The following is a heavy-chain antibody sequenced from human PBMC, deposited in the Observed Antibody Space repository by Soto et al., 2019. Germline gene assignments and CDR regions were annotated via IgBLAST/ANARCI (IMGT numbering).Heavy chain of an antibody. CDR2: IKQDGSEK. J-gene: IGHJ4*02. Sequence: GGSLSLSCAASGFTFSSYWMSWVRQAPGKGLEWVANIKQDGSEKYYVDSVKGRFTISRDNAKNSLYLQMNSLRAEDTAVYYCARDNSSREFDYWGQGTLVTVSS. V-gene: IGHV3-7*05. CDR3: ARDNSSREFDY. CDR1: GFTFSSYW. D-gene: IGHD6-13*01.